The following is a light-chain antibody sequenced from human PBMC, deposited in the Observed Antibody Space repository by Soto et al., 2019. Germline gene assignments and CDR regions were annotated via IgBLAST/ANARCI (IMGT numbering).Light chain of an antibody. CDR3: IQFSHFPRT. V-gene: IGKV2-24*01. CDR2: QVS. J-gene: IGKJ1*01. CDR1: QSLVYSDGNTY. Sequence: VLTQTPLSSPVTLGQPASISCRSSQSLVYSDGNTYLCWLQQRPVQPPRLLIYQVSNRFSGVPDRFSDSGAGTDFTLKISRVEAEDDGVYSCIQFSHFPRTFGQGTKVEIK.